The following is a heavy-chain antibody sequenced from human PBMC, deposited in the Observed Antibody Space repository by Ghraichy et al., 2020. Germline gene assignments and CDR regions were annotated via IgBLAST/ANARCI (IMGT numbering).Heavy chain of an antibody. CDR2: IKQDGSEK. D-gene: IGHD6-19*01. CDR1: GFTFSNYW. CDR3: ARGRGWYGGLGD. V-gene: IGHV3-7*01. Sequence: GGSLRLSCEASGFTFSNYWMTWVRQAPGKGLEWVANIKQDGSEKYYVDSVKGRFTISRDNAKNSVYLQMNSLRAEDTAVYYCARGRGWYGGLGDWGQGTLVTVSS. J-gene: IGHJ4*02.